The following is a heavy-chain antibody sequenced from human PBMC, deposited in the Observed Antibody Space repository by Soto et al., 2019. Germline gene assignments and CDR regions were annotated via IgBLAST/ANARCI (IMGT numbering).Heavy chain of an antibody. CDR3: AKVAPFILGSPF. D-gene: IGHD2-21*01. CDR1: GFDFSGSE. Sequence: EVKLVESGGALVQPGGSLRLSCTASGFDFSGSEMNWFRQAPGKGLEWDAYITGSGGVMFHADSVKGRFSISRDNAKNSLFLEMSDLTADDTGVYYCAKVAPFILGSPFWGQGTLVTVSS. J-gene: IGHJ4*02. V-gene: IGHV3-48*03. CDR2: ITGSGGVM.